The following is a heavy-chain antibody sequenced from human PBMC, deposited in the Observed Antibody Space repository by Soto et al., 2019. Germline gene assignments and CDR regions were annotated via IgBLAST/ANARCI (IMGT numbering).Heavy chain of an antibody. V-gene: IGHV4-31*03. J-gene: IGHJ4*02. D-gene: IGHD3-10*01. CDR3: ARDDVRSRGYFDY. Sequence: TLSLTCTVSGGSISSGGYYWSWIRQHPGKGLEWIGYIYYSGSTYYNPSLRSRVTISVDTSKNQFSLKLSSVTAADTAVYYCARDDVRSRGYFDYWGQGTLVTVSS. CDR1: GGSISSGGYY. CDR2: IYYSGST.